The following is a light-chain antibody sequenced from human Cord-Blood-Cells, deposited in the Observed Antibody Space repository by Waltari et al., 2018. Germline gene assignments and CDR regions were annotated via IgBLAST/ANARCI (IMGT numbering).Light chain of an antibody. CDR2: EVS. V-gene: IGLV2-23*02. CDR3: CSSAGSSTRV. CDR1: RSDVGSNNL. J-gene: IGLJ1*01. Sequence: QSALTQPASVSGSPGQSITISCTRTRSDVGSNNLVSWYQQHPGKAPKLMSYEVSKRHSGVYNRVAGCKSGNTASLTISGLQAEDEADYYCCSSAGSSTRVVGTGTKVTVL.